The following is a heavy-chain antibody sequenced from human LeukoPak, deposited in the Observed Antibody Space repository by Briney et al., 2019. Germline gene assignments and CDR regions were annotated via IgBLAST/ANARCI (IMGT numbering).Heavy chain of an antibody. D-gene: IGHD4-17*01. CDR3: ARRQDYGDYDAFDI. CDR1: GFTFSSYS. Sequence: GGSLRLSCAASGFTFSSYSMTWVRQAPGKGLEWVSYISSSSSTIYYADSVKGRFTISRDNAKNSLYLQMNSLRDEDTAVYYCARRQDYGDYDAFDIWGQGTMVTVSS. J-gene: IGHJ3*02. V-gene: IGHV3-48*02. CDR2: ISSSSSTI.